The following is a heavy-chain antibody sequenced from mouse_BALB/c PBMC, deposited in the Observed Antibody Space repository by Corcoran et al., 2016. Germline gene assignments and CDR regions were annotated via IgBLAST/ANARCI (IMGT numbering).Heavy chain of an antibody. CDR2: INPYNGTT. V-gene: IGHV1-26*01. CDR3: ARFGLYAMDY. Sequence: EVQLQQSGPELVKPGASVKISCKASGYSFTGYYMHWVKQSHVKSLEWIGRINPYNGTTSYNQNFKDKASLTVDKSSITAYMELHSLTSEDSAVYYCARFGLYAMDYWGQGTSVTVSS. J-gene: IGHJ4*01. CDR1: GYSFTGYY.